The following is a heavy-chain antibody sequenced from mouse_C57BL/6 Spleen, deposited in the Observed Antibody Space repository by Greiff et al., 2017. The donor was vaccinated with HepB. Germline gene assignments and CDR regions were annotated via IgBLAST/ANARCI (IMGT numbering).Heavy chain of an antibody. Sequence: EVKLMESGAELVRPGASVKLSCTASGFNIKDYYMHWVKQRPEQGLEWIGRIDPEDGDTEYAPKFQGKATMTADTSSNTAYLQLSSLTSEDTAVYYCTTSRYYGSSYVWFAYWGQGTLVTVSA. CDR2: IDPEDGDT. D-gene: IGHD1-1*01. CDR1: GFNIKDYY. CDR3: TTSRYYGSSYVWFAY. J-gene: IGHJ3*01. V-gene: IGHV14-1*01.